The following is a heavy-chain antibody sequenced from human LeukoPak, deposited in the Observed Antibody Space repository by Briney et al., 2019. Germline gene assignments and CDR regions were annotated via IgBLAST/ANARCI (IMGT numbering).Heavy chain of an antibody. V-gene: IGHV3-72*01. D-gene: IGHD3-22*01. CDR1: GFTFSDHH. Sequence: GGSLRLSCAASGFTFSDHHMDWVRQASGKGLEWVGRIRNKANSHTTEYAASVKGRFTISRDDSKNSLYLEMNSLKTEDTAVYYCTTDYRTYYYDSSGYFSRGDYWGQGTLVTVSS. CDR2: IRNKANSHTT. CDR3: TTDYRTYYYDSSGYFSRGDY. J-gene: IGHJ4*02.